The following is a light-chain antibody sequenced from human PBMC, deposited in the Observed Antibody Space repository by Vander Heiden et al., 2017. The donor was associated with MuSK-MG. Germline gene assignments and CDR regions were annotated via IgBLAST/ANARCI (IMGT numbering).Light chain of an antibody. V-gene: IGLV1-40*01. CDR1: SSNIGAGFH. CDR3: QSYDSSLNGSL. J-gene: IGLJ2*01. Sequence: QSVLTQPPSVAGAPGQRVTISCTGSSSNIGAGFHVHWFQQLPGPAPRLLIYGDSNRPSGVPARFSASKSGTSASLAITGLQAEDEADYYCQSYDSSLNGSLFGGGTKLTVL. CDR2: GDS.